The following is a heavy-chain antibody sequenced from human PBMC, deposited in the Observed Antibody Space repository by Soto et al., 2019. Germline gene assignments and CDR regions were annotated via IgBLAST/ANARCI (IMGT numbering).Heavy chain of an antibody. Sequence: QVQLQESGPGLVKPSQTLSLTCTVSGGSISSGGYYWSWIRQPPGKGLEWIGYIYYSGRTYYNPSLKSRVNISVDTSKNQFSLKLSSVTAADTAVYYCARNGIAARSPYYYYGMDVWGQGTTVTVSS. CDR1: GGSISSGGYY. J-gene: IGHJ6*02. CDR3: ARNGIAARSPYYYYGMDV. V-gene: IGHV4-31*03. D-gene: IGHD6-6*01. CDR2: IYYSGRT.